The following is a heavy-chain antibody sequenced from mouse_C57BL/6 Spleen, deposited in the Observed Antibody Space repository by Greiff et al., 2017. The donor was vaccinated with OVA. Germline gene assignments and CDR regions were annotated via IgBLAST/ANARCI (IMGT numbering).Heavy chain of an antibody. D-gene: IGHD3-3*01. CDR1: GYTFTSYW. V-gene: IGHV1-61*01. CDR2: IYPSDSET. J-gene: IGHJ4*01. CDR3: ARAGTDY. Sequence: QVQLQQPGAELVRPGSSVKLSCKASGYTFTSYWMDWVKQRPGQGLEWIVNIYPSDSETHYNQKFKDKATLTVDKSSSTAYMQLSSLTSEDSAVYYCARAGTDYWGQGTSVTVSS.